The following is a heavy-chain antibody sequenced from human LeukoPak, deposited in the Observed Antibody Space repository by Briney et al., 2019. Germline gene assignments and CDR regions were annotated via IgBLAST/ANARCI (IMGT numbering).Heavy chain of an antibody. CDR2: INPNSGGT. Sequence: ASVKVSCKASGYTFTGYYVHWVRQAPGQGLEWMGWINPNSGGTNYAQKFQGRVTMTRDTSISTAYMELSRLRSDDTAVYYCARDRITMIVVVAEDAFDIWGQGTMVTVSS. CDR1: GYTFTGYY. CDR3: ARDRITMIVVVAEDAFDI. D-gene: IGHD3-22*01. J-gene: IGHJ3*02. V-gene: IGHV1-2*02.